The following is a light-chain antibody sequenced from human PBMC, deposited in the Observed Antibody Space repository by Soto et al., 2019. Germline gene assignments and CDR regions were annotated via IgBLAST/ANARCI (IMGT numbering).Light chain of an antibody. J-gene: IGLJ3*02. CDR3: CLFTNSYTWV. CDR2: EVS. CDR1: SSDVGGYNY. V-gene: IGLV2-14*01. Sequence: QSVLTQPASVSGSPGQSITISCTGTSSDVGGYNYVSWFQHHPGKVPKLMIYEVSHRPSGVSDRFSGSKSGTTASLTISGLQAEDEADYYCCLFTNSYTWVFGGGTKLTVL.